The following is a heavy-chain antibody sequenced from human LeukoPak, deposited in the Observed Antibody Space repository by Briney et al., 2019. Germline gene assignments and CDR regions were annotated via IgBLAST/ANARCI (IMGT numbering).Heavy chain of an antibody. CDR1: GFTFSSYA. D-gene: IGHD6-6*01. V-gene: IGHV3-23*01. Sequence: GGSPRLSCGASGFTFSSYAMSCVRQAPGKGLEWVSAISGSGGSTYYADSVKGRFTISRDNSKNTLYLQMNSLRAEDTAVYYCAKDQPESIAARPYYGMDVWGQGTTVTVSS. CDR3: AKDQPESIAARPYYGMDV. CDR2: ISGSGGST. J-gene: IGHJ6*02.